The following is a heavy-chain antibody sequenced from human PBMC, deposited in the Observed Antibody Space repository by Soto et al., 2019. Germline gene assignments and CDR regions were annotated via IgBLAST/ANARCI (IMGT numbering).Heavy chain of an antibody. CDR3: ARQGIAAAGLPPYYYGMDV. CDR2: IYPDDSDT. CDR1: GYRFSTYW. V-gene: IGHV5-51*01. Sequence: GESLKISCKGSGYRFSTYWVGWVRQMPGKGLEWMGIIYPDDSDTRYSPSFQGQVTISADKSISTAYLQWSSLKASDTAMYYCARQGIAAAGLPPYYYGMDVWGQGTTVTVS. J-gene: IGHJ6*02. D-gene: IGHD6-13*01.